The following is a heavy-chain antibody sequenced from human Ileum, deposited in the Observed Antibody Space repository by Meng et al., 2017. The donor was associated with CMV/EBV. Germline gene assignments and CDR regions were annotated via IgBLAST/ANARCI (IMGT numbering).Heavy chain of an antibody. J-gene: IGHJ6*02. CDR1: GFTFSSYW. CDR2: INQYGGEI. Sequence: GGSLRLSCAASGFTFSSYWLSWVRQAPGRGLEWVANINQYGGEIYYVDSVKGRFTISRDNAKNSLYLQMNSLRAEDTAVYYCARNWNGDYYGMDVWGQGTLVTVSS. CDR3: ARNWNGDYYGMDV. V-gene: IGHV3-7*01. D-gene: IGHD1-1*01.